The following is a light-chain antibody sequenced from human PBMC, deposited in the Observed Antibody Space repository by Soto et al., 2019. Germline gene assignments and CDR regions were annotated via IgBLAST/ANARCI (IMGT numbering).Light chain of an antibody. CDR1: QDISNY. CDR2: DAS. CDR3: QQYGNLPLT. J-gene: IGKJ4*01. Sequence: DIQMTQSPSSLSASVGDRVTITCQASQDISNYLNWYQQKPGKAPKLLIYDASNLETGVPSRFSGSGSGTDFTFTISSLQPEYIATYYCQQYGNLPLTFGGGTKVEIK. V-gene: IGKV1-33*01.